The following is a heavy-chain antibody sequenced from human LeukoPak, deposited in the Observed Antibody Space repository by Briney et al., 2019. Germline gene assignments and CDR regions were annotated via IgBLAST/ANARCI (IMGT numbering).Heavy chain of an antibody. V-gene: IGHV1-2*02. CDR3: ARDARYCSGGSCYNAFDI. Sequence: ASAKVSCKASGYTFTGYYMHWVRQAPGQGLEWMGWINPNSGGTNYAQKFQGRVTMTRDTSISTAYMELSRLRSDDTAVYYCARDARYCSGGSCYNAFDIWGQGTMVTVSS. J-gene: IGHJ3*02. CDR1: GYTFTGYY. CDR2: INPNSGGT. D-gene: IGHD2-15*01.